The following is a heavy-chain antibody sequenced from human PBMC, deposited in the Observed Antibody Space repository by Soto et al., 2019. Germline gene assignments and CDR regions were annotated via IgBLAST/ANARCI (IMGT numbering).Heavy chain of an antibody. Sequence: TSETLSLTCTVSGGSISRYYWSWIRQPPGKGLEWIGYMYNTGSTVYNPPFKSRVTISVDTSKNQFSLKLNSVTAADTAVYYCGRDLWGYCGTDCYPLDVWGQGTTVTVS. V-gene: IGHV4-59*01. CDR2: MYNTGST. CDR3: GRDLWGYCGTDCYPLDV. CDR1: GGSISRYY. J-gene: IGHJ6*02. D-gene: IGHD2-21*02.